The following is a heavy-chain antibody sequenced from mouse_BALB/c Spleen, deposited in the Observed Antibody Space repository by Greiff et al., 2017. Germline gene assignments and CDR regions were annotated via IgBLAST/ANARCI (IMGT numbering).Heavy chain of an antibody. Sequence: EVQLQQSGAELVKPGASVKLSCTASGFNIKDTYMHWVKQRPEQGLEWIGRIDPANGNTKYDPKFQGKATITADTSSNTAYLQLSSLTSEDTAVYYCASPSTMITTWFAYWGQGTLVTVSA. J-gene: IGHJ3*01. CDR3: ASPSTMITTWFAY. CDR2: IDPANGNT. D-gene: IGHD2-4*01. CDR1: GFNIKDTY. V-gene: IGHV14-3*02.